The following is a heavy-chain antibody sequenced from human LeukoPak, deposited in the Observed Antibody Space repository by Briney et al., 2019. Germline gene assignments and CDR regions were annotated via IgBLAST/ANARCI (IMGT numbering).Heavy chain of an antibody. CDR1: GYRFNAYW. D-gene: IGHD3-22*01. CDR2: IYPDDSDT. V-gene: IGHV5-51*01. Sequence: GESLKISCKGSGYRFNAYWIAWVRQMPRDGLEWMGIIYPDDSDTRYSPSFQGQVTISADKSVRTAYLQWSSLKASDTAMYYCARPNITSYYDSRGYDAFDVWGQGTMVTVSS. CDR3: ARPNITSYYDSRGYDAFDV. J-gene: IGHJ3*01.